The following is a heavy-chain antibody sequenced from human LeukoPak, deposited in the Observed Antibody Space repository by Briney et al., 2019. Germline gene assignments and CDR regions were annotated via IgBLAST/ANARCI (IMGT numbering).Heavy chain of an antibody. CDR3: ASLEGLYYYMDV. CDR1: GFTFSSYS. Sequence: PGGSLRLSCAASGFTFSSYSMNWVRQAPGKGLEWVSSISSSSSYIYYADSVKGRFTISRDNAKNSLYLQMNSLRAEDTAVYYCASLEGLYYYMDVWGKGTTVTISS. D-gene: IGHD5-24*01. J-gene: IGHJ6*03. CDR2: ISSSSSYI. V-gene: IGHV3-21*01.